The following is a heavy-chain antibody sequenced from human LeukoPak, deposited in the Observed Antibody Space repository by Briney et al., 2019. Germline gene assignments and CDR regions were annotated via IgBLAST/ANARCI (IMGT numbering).Heavy chain of an antibody. V-gene: IGHV3-7*01. CDR2: IKQDGSEK. D-gene: IGHD6-6*01. CDR3: ARVRPSIAAHSLYYFDY. Sequence: PGGSLRLSCAASGFTVSSNYMSWVRQAPGKGLEWVANIKQDGSEKYYVDSVKGRFTISRDNAKNSLYLQMNSLRAEDTAVYYCARVRPSIAAHSLYYFDYWGQGTLVTVSS. CDR1: GFTVSSNY. J-gene: IGHJ4*02.